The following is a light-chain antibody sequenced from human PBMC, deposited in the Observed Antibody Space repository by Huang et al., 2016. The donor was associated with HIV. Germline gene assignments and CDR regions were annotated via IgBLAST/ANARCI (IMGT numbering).Light chain of an antibody. Sequence: EVVLTQSPATLSLSPGERATLSCRASQSVTNFFAWYQQTPGQPPRLLIYAASTRATGIPPRFSGSGSGTDFTLTISSLEPEDFAVYYCQQRNDWPPYTFGQGTRLEIK. CDR1: QSVTNF. CDR2: AAS. J-gene: IGKJ2*01. CDR3: QQRNDWPPYT. V-gene: IGKV3-11*01.